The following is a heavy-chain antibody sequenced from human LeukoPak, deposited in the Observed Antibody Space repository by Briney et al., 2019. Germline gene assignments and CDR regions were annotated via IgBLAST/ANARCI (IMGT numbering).Heavy chain of an antibody. CDR3: ARDRFYIPDV. CDR1: GFTFSSYN. Sequence: GGSLRLSCAASGFTFSSYNMNWVRQAPGKGLEWVSYISSSGSTIYYADSVKGRFTISRDNAKNSLYLQLNSLRPEDTAVYYCARDRFYIPDVWGKGTTVTVSS. V-gene: IGHV3-48*01. J-gene: IGHJ6*04. CDR2: ISSSGSTI. D-gene: IGHD3-16*01.